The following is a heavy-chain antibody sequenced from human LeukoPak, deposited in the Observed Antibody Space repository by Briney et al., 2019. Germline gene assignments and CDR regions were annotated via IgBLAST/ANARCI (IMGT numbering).Heavy chain of an antibody. V-gene: IGHV1-8*01. J-gene: IGHJ6*02. CDR3: ARGRYYDILTGWTDYYYGMDV. CDR1: GYTFTSYD. Sequence: ASVKVSCKASGYTFTSYDINWVRQATGQGLEGMGWMNPNSGNTGYAQKFQGRVTMTRNTSISTAYMELSSLRSEDTAVYYCARGRYYDILTGWTDYYYGMDVWGQGTTVTVSS. D-gene: IGHD3-9*01. CDR2: MNPNSGNT.